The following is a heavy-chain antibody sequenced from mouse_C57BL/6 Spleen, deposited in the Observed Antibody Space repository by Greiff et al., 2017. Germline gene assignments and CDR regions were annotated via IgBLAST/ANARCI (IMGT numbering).Heavy chain of an antibody. CDR3: ARNYGNYCYYAMDY. CDR2: IDPDDGET. Sequence: EVQLQQSGAELVKPGASVKLSCTASGFNIKDYYMHWVKQRTEQGLEWIGRIDPDDGETTYAPKFQGKATITADTSSNTAYLQLSSLTAEDTAVYYCARNYGNYCYYAMDYWGQGTSVTVSS. V-gene: IGHV14-2*01. D-gene: IGHD2-1*01. CDR1: GFNIKDYY. J-gene: IGHJ4*01.